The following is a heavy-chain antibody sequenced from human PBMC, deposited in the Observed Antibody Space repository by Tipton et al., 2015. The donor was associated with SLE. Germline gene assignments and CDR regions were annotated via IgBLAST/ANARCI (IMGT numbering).Heavy chain of an antibody. D-gene: IGHD3-16*01. CDR1: GYSISSGYY. CDR2: IYYSGST. Sequence: TLSLTCAVSGYSISSGYYWGWIRQPPGKGLEWIGYIYYSGSTNYNPSLKSRVTISVDTSKNQFSLKLSSVTAADTAVYYCARGPWGRLDYWGQGTLVTVSS. V-gene: IGHV4-61*01. J-gene: IGHJ4*02. CDR3: ARGPWGRLDY.